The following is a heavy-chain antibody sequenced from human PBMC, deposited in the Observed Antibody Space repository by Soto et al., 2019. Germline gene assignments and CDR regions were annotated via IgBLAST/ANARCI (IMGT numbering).Heavy chain of an antibody. CDR2: ISAYNGNT. J-gene: IGHJ4*02. CDR3: ARDFRGTFGELLPFDY. CDR1: GYTFTSYG. V-gene: IGHV1-18*04. Sequence: ASVKVSCKASGYTFTSYGISWVRQAPGQGLEWMGWISAYNGNTNYAQKLQGRVTMTTDTSTSTAYMELRSLRSDDTAVYYCARDFRGTFGELLPFDYWGQGTLVTVSP. D-gene: IGHD3-10*01.